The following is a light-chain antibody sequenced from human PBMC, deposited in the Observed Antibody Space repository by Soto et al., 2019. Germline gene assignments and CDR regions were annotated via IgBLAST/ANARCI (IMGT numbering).Light chain of an antibody. CDR3: SSYTSSSTYV. J-gene: IGLJ1*01. V-gene: IGLV2-18*02. CDR1: SSDVGTYNR. CDR2: EVS. Sequence: QSALTQPPSVSGSPGQSVTISCTGTSSDVGTYNRVSWYHQPPGAAPKLVIYEVSNRPSGVPDRFSGSKSGNTASLTISGLQAEDEADYYCSSYTSSSTYVFGSGTKVTVL.